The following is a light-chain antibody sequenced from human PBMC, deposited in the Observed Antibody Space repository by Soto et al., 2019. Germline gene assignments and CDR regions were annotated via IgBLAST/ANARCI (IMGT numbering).Light chain of an antibody. J-gene: IGLJ1*01. V-gene: IGLV2-14*01. CDR3: SSYTSSSTL. Sequence: QPALTQPASVSGSPGQSITISCTGTSSDVGGYNYVSWYQQLPGKAPKLMIYEVSNRPSGVSNRFSGSKSGNTASLTISGLQAEDEADYYCSSYTSSSTLFGTGTKLTVL. CDR2: EVS. CDR1: SSDVGGYNY.